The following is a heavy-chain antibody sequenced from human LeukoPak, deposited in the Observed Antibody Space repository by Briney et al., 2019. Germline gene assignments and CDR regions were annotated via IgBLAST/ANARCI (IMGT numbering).Heavy chain of an antibody. V-gene: IGHV1-69*01. Sequence: SVKVSCKASGYTFTSYYMHWVRQAPGQGLEWMGGIIPIFGTANYAQKFQGRVTITADESTSTAYMELSSLRSEDTAVYYCARDTTYYYDSSGYDANDYWGQGTLVTVSS. D-gene: IGHD3-22*01. CDR3: ARDTTYYYDSSGYDANDY. J-gene: IGHJ4*02. CDR1: GYTFTSYY. CDR2: IIPIFGTA.